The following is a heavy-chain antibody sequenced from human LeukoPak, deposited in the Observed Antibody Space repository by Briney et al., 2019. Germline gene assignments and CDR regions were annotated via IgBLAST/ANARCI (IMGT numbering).Heavy chain of an antibody. D-gene: IGHD3-22*01. J-gene: IGHJ4*02. CDR2: INAGNGNT. V-gene: IGHV1-3*01. CDR3: ARVWISSGYEYYFDY. CDR1: GYTFTSYA. Sequence: ASAKVSCKASGYTFTSYAMHWVRQAPGQRLEWMGWINAGNGNTKYSQKFQGRVTITRDTSASTAYMELSSLRSEDTAVYYCARVWISSGYEYYFDYWGQGTLVTVSS.